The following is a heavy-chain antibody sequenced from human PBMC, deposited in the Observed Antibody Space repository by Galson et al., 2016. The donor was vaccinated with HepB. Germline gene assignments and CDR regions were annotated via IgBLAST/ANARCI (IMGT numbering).Heavy chain of an antibody. CDR3: ARAVMLGRGMDV. CDR1: GDSVYNNGAA. J-gene: IGHJ6*02. D-gene: IGHD3-10*01. V-gene: IGHV6-1*01. Sequence: CAISGDSVYNNGAAWVWIRQSPSRGLEWLGRTFNRSTWENHYAGSVKNRITISPDTSRNQFSLHLNSVTPEDTAVYYCARAVMLGRGMDVWGQGTTVTVSS. CDR2: TFNRSTWEN.